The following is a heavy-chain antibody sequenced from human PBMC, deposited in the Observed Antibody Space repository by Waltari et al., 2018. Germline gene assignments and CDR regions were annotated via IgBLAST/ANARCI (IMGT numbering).Heavy chain of an antibody. D-gene: IGHD5-18*01. CDR2: IYYSGST. J-gene: IGHJ3*02. V-gene: IGHV4-59*01. CDR3: ARDSISRGYRYEDAFDI. CDR1: GGSISSYY. Sequence: QVQLQESGPGLVKPSETLSITCTVSGGSISSYYWSWIRQPPGKGLEWIGYIYYSGSTNYNPSLKSRFTISVDTSKNQFSLKRISVTAADTAVYYCARDSISRGYRYEDAFDIWGQGTMVTVSS.